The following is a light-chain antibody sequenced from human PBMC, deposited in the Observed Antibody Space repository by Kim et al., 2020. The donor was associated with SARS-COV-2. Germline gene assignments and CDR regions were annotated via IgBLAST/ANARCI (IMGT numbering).Light chain of an antibody. V-gene: IGKV3-11*01. CDR1: QSVSGY. Sequence: SPGERATVSCKATQSVSGYLAWYQHKPGQAPRLLIYDASNRATGIPARFGGSGAGTDFTLTISSLEPEDSAVYYCQHRSNWPPYTFGQGTKLEI. CDR3: QHRSNWPPYT. CDR2: DAS. J-gene: IGKJ2*01.